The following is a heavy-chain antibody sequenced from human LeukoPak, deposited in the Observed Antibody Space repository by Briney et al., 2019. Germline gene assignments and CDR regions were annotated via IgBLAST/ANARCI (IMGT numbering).Heavy chain of an antibody. D-gene: IGHD3-22*01. CDR1: GGSISSSNW. V-gene: IGHV4-4*02. J-gene: IGHJ1*01. CDR3: ARDSRYYDSSGYYPPYFQH. CDR2: IYHSGST. Sequence: SGTLSLTCAVSGGSISSSNWWSWVRQPPGKGLEWIGEIYHSGSTNYNPSLKSRVTISVDTSKNQFSLKLSSVTAADTAVYYCARDSRYYDSSGYYPPYFQHWGQGTLVTVSS.